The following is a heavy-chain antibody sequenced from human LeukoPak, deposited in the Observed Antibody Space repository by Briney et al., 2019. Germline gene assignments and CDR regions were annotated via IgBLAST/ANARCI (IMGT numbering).Heavy chain of an antibody. V-gene: IGHV4-59*08. CDR3: AISSGSYFNFDY. CDR2: IYYSEST. Sequence: PSETLSLTCTVSGVSISSYYWSWIRQPPGKGLEWIGYIYYSESTNYNPSLKSRVTISVDTSKNQFSLKLSSVTAADTAVYYCAISSGSYFNFDYWGQGTLVTVSS. CDR1: GVSISSYY. D-gene: IGHD1-26*01. J-gene: IGHJ4*02.